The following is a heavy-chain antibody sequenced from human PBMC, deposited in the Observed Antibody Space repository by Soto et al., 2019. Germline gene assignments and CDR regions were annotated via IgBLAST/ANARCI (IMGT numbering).Heavy chain of an antibody. V-gene: IGHV3-30-3*01. D-gene: IGHD3-22*01. CDR3: ARDPPPMIVVAMEYYFDF. CDR1: GFTFSSYA. Sequence: PGGSLRLSCAASGFTFSSYAMHWVRQAPGKGLEWVAVISYDGSNKYYADSVKGRFTISRDNSKNTLCLQMNSLRAEDTAVYYCARDPPPMIVVAMEYYFDFWGQGTLVTVSS. J-gene: IGHJ4*02. CDR2: ISYDGSNK.